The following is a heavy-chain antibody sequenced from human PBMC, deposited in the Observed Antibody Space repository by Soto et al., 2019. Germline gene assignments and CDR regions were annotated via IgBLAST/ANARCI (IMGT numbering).Heavy chain of an antibody. CDR3: ARDRGYNYGSAFDS. D-gene: IGHD5-18*01. CDR1: GFTFSNHW. CDR2: ISSDGITT. Sequence: GGSLRLSCAASGFTFSNHWMHWVRQAPGKGLVWLSRISSDGITTDYADSVKGRFTTSRDNAKSTVYLQMNSLRGEDTAVYYCARDRGYNYGSAFDSWGQGTLVTVSS. V-gene: IGHV3-74*01. J-gene: IGHJ4*02.